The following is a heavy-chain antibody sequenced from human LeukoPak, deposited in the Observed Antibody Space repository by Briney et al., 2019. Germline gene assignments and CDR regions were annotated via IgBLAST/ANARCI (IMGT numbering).Heavy chain of an antibody. CDR1: GFTFSSYW. CDR2: INSDGGNT. J-gene: IGHJ4*02. CDR3: AREPFWSGYYSNLHFDY. Sequence: PGGSLRLSCAASGFTFSSYWMHWVRQAPGKGLVWVSRINSDGGNTVYADSVKGRFTISRDNAKNTLYLQMNSLRAEDTAVYYCAREPFWSGYYSNLHFDYWGQGTLVTVSS. D-gene: IGHD3-3*01. V-gene: IGHV3-74*01.